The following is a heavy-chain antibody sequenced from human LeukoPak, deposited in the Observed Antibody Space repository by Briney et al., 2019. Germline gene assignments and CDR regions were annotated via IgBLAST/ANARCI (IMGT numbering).Heavy chain of an antibody. J-gene: IGHJ3*01. Sequence: GGSLRLSCVASGFTFSNYAMSWVRQAPGKGLEWVSVVSNDGSNQDYTDSVKGRFIISRDDSKSTVYLQMNSLRVDDTAMYYCARGPDPVVRGPRRAFDLWGQGTMVTVSS. CDR2: VSNDGSNQ. CDR3: ARGPDPVVRGPRRAFDL. D-gene: IGHD3-10*01. V-gene: IGHV3-30-3*01. CDR1: GFTFSNYA.